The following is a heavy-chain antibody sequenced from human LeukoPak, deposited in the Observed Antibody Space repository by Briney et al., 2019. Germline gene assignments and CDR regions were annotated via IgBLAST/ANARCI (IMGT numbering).Heavy chain of an antibody. J-gene: IGHJ4*02. CDR3: AKDRWYFDY. Sequence: GGSLRLSCAASGFTFSSYAMHWVRQAPGKGLEWVAVISYDGSNKYYADSVKGRFTISRDNSKNTLYLQMNSLRAEDTAVYYCAKDRWYFDYWGQGTLVTVSS. V-gene: IGHV3-30*04. CDR1: GFTFSSYA. CDR2: ISYDGSNK. D-gene: IGHD4-23*01.